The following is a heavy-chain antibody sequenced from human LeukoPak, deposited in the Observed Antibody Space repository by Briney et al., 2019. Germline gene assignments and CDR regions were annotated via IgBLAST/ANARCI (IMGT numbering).Heavy chain of an antibody. CDR2: ISYDGRSK. D-gene: IGHD3-3*01. Sequence: GGSLRLSCVASGFTLSPYGLHWVRQAPGQGLEWVAVISYDGRSKYYADSVKGRFTISRDNSKNTLYLQMNSLRAEDTAVYYCAREAALTIFGVVTGEASYWGQGTLVTVSS. CDR1: GFTLSPYG. CDR3: AREAALTIFGVVTGEASY. J-gene: IGHJ4*02. V-gene: IGHV3-30*03.